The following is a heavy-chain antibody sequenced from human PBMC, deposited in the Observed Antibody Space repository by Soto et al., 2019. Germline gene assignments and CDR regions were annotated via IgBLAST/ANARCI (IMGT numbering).Heavy chain of an antibody. CDR3: ARDSRNPRIVVVPAAIKGYFDY. D-gene: IGHD2-2*01. J-gene: IGHJ4*02. V-gene: IGHV3-33*01. CDR2: IWYDGSNK. CDR1: GFTFSSYG. Sequence: QVQLVESGGGVVQPGRSLRLSCAASGFTFSSYGMHWVRQAPGKGLEWVAVIWYDGSNKYYADSVKGRFTISRDNSKNTLYLQMNSLRGEDTAVYYCARDSRNPRIVVVPAAIKGYFDYWGQGTLVTVSS.